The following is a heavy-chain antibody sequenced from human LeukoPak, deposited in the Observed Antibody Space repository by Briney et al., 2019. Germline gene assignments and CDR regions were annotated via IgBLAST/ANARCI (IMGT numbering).Heavy chain of an antibody. CDR3: ARDWGYCSSTSCHANPDYFDPSFDY. J-gene: IGHJ4*02. CDR1: GFTFSSYS. Sequence: GGSLRLSCAASGFTFSSYSMNWVRQAPGKGLEWVSSISSSSSYIYYADSVKGRFTISRDNAKNSLYLQLNSLRAEDTAVYYCARDWGYCSSTSCHANPDYFDPSFDYWGQGTLVTVSS. D-gene: IGHD2-2*01. V-gene: IGHV3-21*01. CDR2: ISSSSSYI.